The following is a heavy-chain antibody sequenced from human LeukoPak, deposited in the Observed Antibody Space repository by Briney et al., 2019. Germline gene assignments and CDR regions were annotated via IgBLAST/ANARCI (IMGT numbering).Heavy chain of an antibody. J-gene: IGHJ3*02. D-gene: IGHD3-22*01. CDR1: GSSISSCY. V-gene: IGHV4-59*12. Sequence: PSETLSLTCTVSGSSISSCYWSWIRQPPGKGLEWIGYIYYSGSTNYNPSLKSRVTISVDTSKNQFSLKLSSVTAADTAVYYCARSYYDSSGYHDAFDIWGQGTMVTVSS. CDR3: ARSYYDSSGYHDAFDI. CDR2: IYYSGST.